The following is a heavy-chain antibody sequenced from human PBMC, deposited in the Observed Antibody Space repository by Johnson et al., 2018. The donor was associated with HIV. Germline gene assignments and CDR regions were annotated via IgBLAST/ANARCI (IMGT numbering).Heavy chain of an antibody. Sequence: VQLVESGGGLVQPGGSLRLSCAASGFTFSNYWMTWVRQAPGKGLEWVANIKQDGSEKYYVDSMKGRFTISRDNAKNSLYLQMNSLRAEDTAVYYCARDPGYSSFDIWGQGAMVIVSS. J-gene: IGHJ3*02. CDR3: ARDPGYSSFDI. CDR1: GFTFSNYW. CDR2: IKQDGSEK. D-gene: IGHD6-13*01. V-gene: IGHV3-7*05.